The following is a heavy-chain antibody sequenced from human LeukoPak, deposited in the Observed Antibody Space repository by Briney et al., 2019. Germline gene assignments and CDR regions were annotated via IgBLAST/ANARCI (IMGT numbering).Heavy chain of an antibody. CDR2: IYYSGST. J-gene: IGHJ3*02. V-gene: IGHV4-61*01. CDR3: ARGVQLWVDAFDI. CDR1: GGSVNNGSYY. D-gene: IGHD5-18*01. Sequence: PSETLSLTCTVSGGSVNNGSYYWSWIRQPPGKGLEWIGYIYYSGSTNYNPSLKSRVTISVDTSKNQFSLKLSSVTAADTAVYYCARGVQLWVDAFDIWGQGTMVTVSS.